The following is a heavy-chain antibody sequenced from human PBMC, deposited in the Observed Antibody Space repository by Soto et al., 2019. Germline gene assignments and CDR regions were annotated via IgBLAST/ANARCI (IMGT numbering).Heavy chain of an antibody. J-gene: IGHJ4*02. V-gene: IGHV1-69*13. D-gene: IGHD6-19*01. Sequence: ASAKVCCKASGGTLNSYAMRWVRQDPGKGLEWMGGIIPIFGTANYAQKFQGRVTITADESTSTAYMELSSLRSEDTAVYYCARVAVAGMGPMYWGQGTLVTVSS. CDR1: GGTLNSYA. CDR2: IIPIFGTA. CDR3: ARVAVAGMGPMY.